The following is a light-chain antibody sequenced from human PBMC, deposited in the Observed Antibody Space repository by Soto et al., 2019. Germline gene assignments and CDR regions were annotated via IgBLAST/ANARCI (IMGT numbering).Light chain of an antibody. V-gene: IGKV3-15*01. J-gene: IGKJ4*01. CDR2: GAS. CDR3: QQYNNWPPPLT. CDR1: QSVSSN. Sequence: EIVMTQSPATLSVSPGERATLSCRASQSVSSNLAWYQQKPGQAPRLLIYGASTRATGIPDRFSGSGSGTEFTITIRSLQSEDFAVYYCQQYNNWPPPLTFGGGTKVESK.